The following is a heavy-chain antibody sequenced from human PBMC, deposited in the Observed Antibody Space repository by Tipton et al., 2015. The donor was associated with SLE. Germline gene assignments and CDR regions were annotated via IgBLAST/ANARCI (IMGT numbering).Heavy chain of an antibody. CDR3: ARDGEMTTMEV. CDR1: GGSISSHY. D-gene: IGHD5-24*01. Sequence: TLSLTCTVSGGSISSHYCGWIRQSPGKGLEWIGNVYYSGGTNYNPSLKSRVTISVDTSKNQFSLNLSSVTAADTAVYYCARDGEMTTMEVWGQGTTVTVSS. V-gene: IGHV4-59*11. J-gene: IGHJ6*02. CDR2: VYYSGGT.